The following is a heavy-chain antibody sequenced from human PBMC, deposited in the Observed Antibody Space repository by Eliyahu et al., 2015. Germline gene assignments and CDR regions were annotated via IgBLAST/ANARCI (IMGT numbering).Heavy chain of an antibody. CDR1: GFTFDDYA. D-gene: IGHD3-16*01. V-gene: IGHV3-9*01. Sequence: EVQLVESGGGLVQPGRSLRLSCAASGFTFDDYAMPWVRQAPGKGLEWVSGISWNSGSIGYADSVKGRFTISRDNAKNSLYLQMNSLRAEDTALYYCAKDRILGGMNVWGQGTTVTVSS. CDR3: AKDRILGGMNV. CDR2: ISWNSGSI. J-gene: IGHJ6*02.